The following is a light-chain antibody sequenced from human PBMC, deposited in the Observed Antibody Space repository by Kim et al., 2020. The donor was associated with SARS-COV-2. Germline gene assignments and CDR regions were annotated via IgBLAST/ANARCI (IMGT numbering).Light chain of an antibody. V-gene: IGLV3-19*01. CDR2: GKN. Sequence: SSELTQDPAVSVALGQTVKITCQGDSLRTYYASWYQQKPGQAPVLVVYGKNNRPSGIPDRFSGSYSGNTASLTITGAQPEDEADYYCTSRDTKMFGGGTKVTVL. J-gene: IGLJ3*02. CDR3: TSRDTKM. CDR1: SLRTYY.